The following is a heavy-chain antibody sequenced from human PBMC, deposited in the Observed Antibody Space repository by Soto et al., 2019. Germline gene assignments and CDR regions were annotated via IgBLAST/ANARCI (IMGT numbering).Heavy chain of an antibody. D-gene: IGHD5-18*01. CDR1: GYAFTSYC. V-gene: IGHV1-18*01. CDR3: ATELPPEDY. CDR2: IRAHNGNT. J-gene: IGHJ4*02. Sequence: QVQLAQSGAEVKKPGASVKVSGKASGYAFTSYCISWVRQAAGQGIESMGWIRAHNGNTTYAQPLRARVTMPTDSSTSKAYMALRSLRSDDTAVYYCATELPPEDYWGQGTLVTVSS.